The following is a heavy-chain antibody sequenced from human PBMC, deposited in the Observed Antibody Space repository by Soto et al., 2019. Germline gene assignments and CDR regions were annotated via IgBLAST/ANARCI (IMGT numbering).Heavy chain of an antibody. D-gene: IGHD3-22*01. J-gene: IGHJ4*02. CDR1: GCSISSGGYY. Sequence: SETLSLTCPVSGCSISSGGYYWSWIRQHPGKGLEWIGYIYYSGNTYYNPSLKSRVTISVDTSKNQFSLKLSSVTAADTAVYYCARTNYYGSSGLYYFDSWGQGTLVTVSS. CDR2: IYYSGNT. CDR3: ARTNYYGSSGLYYFDS. V-gene: IGHV4-31*03.